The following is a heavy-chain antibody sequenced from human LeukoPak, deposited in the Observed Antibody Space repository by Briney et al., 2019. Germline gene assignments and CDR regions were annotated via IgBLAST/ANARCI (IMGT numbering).Heavy chain of an antibody. Sequence: PGGSLRLSCAASGFTFSSYWMSWVRQAPGKGLEWVANIKQDGSEKYYVDSVKGRFTISRDNAKNSLYLQMNSLRAEDTAVYYCARDSPDDTYYDFWSGYYRGAYYYYMDVWGKGTTVTVSS. CDR1: GFTFSSYW. D-gene: IGHD3-3*01. CDR2: IKQDGSEK. CDR3: ARDSPDDTYYDFWSGYYRGAYYYYMDV. J-gene: IGHJ6*03. V-gene: IGHV3-7*01.